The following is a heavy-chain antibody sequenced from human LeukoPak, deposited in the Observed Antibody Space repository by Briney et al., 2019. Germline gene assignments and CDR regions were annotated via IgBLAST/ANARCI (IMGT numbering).Heavy chain of an antibody. CDR2: ISRNSDIV. CDR1: GFTFDDYT. CDR3: AKDGFGESGGSWTHLDY. Sequence: PGRSLRLSCAASGFTFDDYTMHWVRQVPGKGLEWVSCISRNSDIVGYADSVRGRFTISRDNARNSLYLQMNSLRVDDTALYYCAKDGFGESGGSWTHLDYWGQGTLVTVSS. J-gene: IGHJ4*02. V-gene: IGHV3-9*01. D-gene: IGHD2-15*01.